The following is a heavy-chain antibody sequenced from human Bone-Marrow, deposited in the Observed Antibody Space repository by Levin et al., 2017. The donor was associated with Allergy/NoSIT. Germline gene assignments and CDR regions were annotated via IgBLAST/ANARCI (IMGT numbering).Heavy chain of an antibody. Sequence: SQTLSLTCAVYGASFRGYYWTWIRQSPGKGLEWIGELSPSGSPNYNPSLMSRVTISVDTSKNQFSLTLRSVTAADTAVYYCAREVAARPDLEYWGQGSLVTVSS. D-gene: IGHD6-6*01. V-gene: IGHV4-34*01. CDR3: AREVAARPDLEY. CDR2: LSPSGSP. J-gene: IGHJ4*02. CDR1: GASFRGYY.